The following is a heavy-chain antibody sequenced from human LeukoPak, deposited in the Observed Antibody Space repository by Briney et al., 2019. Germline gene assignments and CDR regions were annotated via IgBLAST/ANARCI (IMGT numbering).Heavy chain of an antibody. D-gene: IGHD6-19*01. CDR1: GGSISSGDYY. CDR3: AKDIGQWLVTSPFHY. J-gene: IGHJ4*02. Sequence: SETLSLTCTVSGGSISSGDYYWSWIRQPPGKGLECIGYIYYSGSTYYNPSLKSRVTISVDTSKNQFSLKLSSVTAADTAVYYCAKDIGQWLVTSPFHYWGQGTLVTVSS. V-gene: IGHV4-30-4*08. CDR2: IYYSGST.